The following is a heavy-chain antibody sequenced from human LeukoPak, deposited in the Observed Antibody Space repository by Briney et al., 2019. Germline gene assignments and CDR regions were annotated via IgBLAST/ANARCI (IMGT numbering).Heavy chain of an antibody. CDR1: GFTVSSNY. Sequence: GGSLRLSCAASGFTVSSNYMSWVRQAPGKGLEWVSVIYSGGSTYYADSVKGRFTISRDNSKNTLYLQMNSLRAEDTAVYYGARSGVNRITMIVVAKVAFDIWGQGTMVTVSS. CDR3: ARSGVNRITMIVVAKVAFDI. CDR2: IYSGGST. J-gene: IGHJ3*02. V-gene: IGHV3-53*01. D-gene: IGHD3-22*01.